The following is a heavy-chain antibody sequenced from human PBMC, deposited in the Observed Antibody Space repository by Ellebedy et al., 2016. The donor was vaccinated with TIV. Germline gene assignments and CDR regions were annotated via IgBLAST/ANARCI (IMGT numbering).Heavy chain of an antibody. CDR2: INHSGNT. J-gene: IGHJ5*02. CDR1: NGSFSGYY. V-gene: IGHV4-34*01. D-gene: IGHD3-3*01. Sequence: GSLRLSXAVFNGSFSGYYWSWIRQPPGKGLEWIGEINHSGNTNYNPSLKSRVTISADTSKNQLSLKLSAVTAADTAVYFCARGFWSGYYFNLWGQGTQVTVSS. CDR3: ARGFWSGYYFNL.